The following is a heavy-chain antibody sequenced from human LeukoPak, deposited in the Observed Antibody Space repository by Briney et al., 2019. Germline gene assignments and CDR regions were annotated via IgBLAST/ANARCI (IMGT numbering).Heavy chain of an antibody. V-gene: IGHV3-9*01. J-gene: IGHJ6*02. CDR1: GFTFDDYA. CDR2: ISWNSGTI. D-gene: IGHD6-13*01. CDR3: ASWGQGSSSHYYYYGMDV. Sequence: PGGSLRLSCAASGFTFDDYATHWVRQAPGKGLEWVSGISWNSGTIGYADSVKGRFTTSRDNAKNTLYLQMNSLRAEDTAVYYCASWGQGSSSHYYYYGMDVWGQGTTVTVSS.